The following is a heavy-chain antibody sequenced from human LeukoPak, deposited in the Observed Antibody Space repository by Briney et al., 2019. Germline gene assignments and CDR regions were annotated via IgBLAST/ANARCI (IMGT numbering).Heavy chain of an antibody. CDR2: ISGSGGST. Sequence: QTGGSLRLSCAASGFTFSSYGMSWVRQAPGKGLEWVSAISGSGGSTYYADSVKGRFTISRDNSKNTLYLQMNSLRAEDTAVYYCAKGGVYDILTGSIHWGQGTLVTVSS. V-gene: IGHV3-23*01. D-gene: IGHD3-9*01. J-gene: IGHJ4*02. CDR3: AKGGVYDILTGSIH. CDR1: GFTFSSYG.